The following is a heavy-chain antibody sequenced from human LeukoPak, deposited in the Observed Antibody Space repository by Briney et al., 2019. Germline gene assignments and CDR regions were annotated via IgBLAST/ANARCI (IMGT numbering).Heavy chain of an antibody. D-gene: IGHD6-19*01. CDR3: AKEGSTAVAGYADYFQH. J-gene: IGHJ1*01. CDR2: IDAGGST. Sequence: GGSLRLSCAASGFTFRNHAMSWVRQAPGKGLDWVSAIDAGGSTYYPDSLKGRFTISGDNSKNTLYLQMNSLRVEDTAVYYCAKEGSTAVAGYADYFQHWGQGTLVTVSS. CDR1: GFTFRNHA. V-gene: IGHV3-23*01.